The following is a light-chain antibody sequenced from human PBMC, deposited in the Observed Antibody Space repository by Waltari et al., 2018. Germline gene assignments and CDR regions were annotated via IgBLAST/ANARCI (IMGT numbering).Light chain of an antibody. Sequence: EVVLTQSPGTLSLSPGERAILNCRASQSFYRTYLAWYQQKPGQAPRLLIYGAFRRATGIPDRFSGSESGTDFTLTISRLEPEDFALYYCQQYGSSPPTFGQGTKVEIK. J-gene: IGKJ1*01. CDR2: GAF. V-gene: IGKV3-20*01. CDR1: QSFYRTY. CDR3: QQYGSSPPT.